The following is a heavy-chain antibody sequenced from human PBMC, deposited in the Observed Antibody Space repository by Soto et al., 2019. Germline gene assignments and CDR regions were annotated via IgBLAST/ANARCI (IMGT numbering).Heavy chain of an antibody. Sequence: SETLSLTGTVCGGSISSSTYYWDWIRQPPGKGLEWIGAMYYTGNKNYNPSLESRVTMSVDTSKNQFSLKLSSVPPTDTAVYYCARRSSSSLGSLFDRSVRRILVTVCS. V-gene: IGHV4-39*01. CDR2: MYYTGNK. J-gene: IGHJ5*02. D-gene: IGHD6-6*01. CDR1: GGSISSSTYY. CDR3: ARRSSSSLGSLFDR.